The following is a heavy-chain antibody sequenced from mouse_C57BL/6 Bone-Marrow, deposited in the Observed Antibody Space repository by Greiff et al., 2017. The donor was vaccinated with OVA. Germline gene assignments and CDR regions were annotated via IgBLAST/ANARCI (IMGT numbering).Heavy chain of an antibody. V-gene: IGHV2-4*01. Sequence: VKVVESGPGLVQPSQSLSITCTVSGFSLTSYGVHWVRQPPGKGLEWLGVIWSGGSTDYNAAFISRLSISKDNSKSQVFFKMNSLQADDAAIYYYAKEEGYGIRAGFAYWGQGTLVTVSA. CDR1: GFSLTSYG. CDR3: AKEEGYGIRAGFAY. CDR2: IWSGGST. D-gene: IGHD2-1*01. J-gene: IGHJ3*01.